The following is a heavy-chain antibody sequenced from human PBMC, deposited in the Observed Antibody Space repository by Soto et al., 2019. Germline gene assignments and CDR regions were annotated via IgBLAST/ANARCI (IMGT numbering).Heavy chain of an antibody. CDR1: GLTFSDYG. CDR3: ARQSLGNIRLRGFDY. D-gene: IGHD1-1*01. J-gene: IGHJ4*02. Sequence: QVQLVESGGGVVQPGRSLRLSCAASGLTFSDYGMHWVRQAPGKGLEWVAVIWYNGSEKYYADSVKGRFTISRDNSKNTLYRQMNSLRVEDTALYYCARQSLGNIRLRGFDYWGQGALVTVSS. V-gene: IGHV3-33*01. CDR2: IWYNGSEK.